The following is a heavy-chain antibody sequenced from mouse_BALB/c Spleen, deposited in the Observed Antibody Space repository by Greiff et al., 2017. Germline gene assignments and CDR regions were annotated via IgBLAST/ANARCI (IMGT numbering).Heavy chain of an antibody. D-gene: IGHD1-1*02. CDR1: GFTFSSYY. Sequence: EVKLMESGGGLVKLGGSLKLSCAASGFTFSSYYMSWVRQTPEKRLELVAAINSNGGSTYYPDTVKGRFTISRDNAKNTLYLQMSSLKSEDTALYYCARWWGDAMDYWGQGTSVTVSS. V-gene: IGHV5-6-2*01. CDR3: ARWWGDAMDY. CDR2: INSNGGST. J-gene: IGHJ4*01.